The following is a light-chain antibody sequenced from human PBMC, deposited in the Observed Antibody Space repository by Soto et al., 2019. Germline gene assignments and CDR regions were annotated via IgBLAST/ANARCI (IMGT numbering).Light chain of an antibody. CDR1: TGHSSYA. V-gene: IGLV4-69*01. CDR3: QTWDTGIRVV. J-gene: IGLJ2*01. CDR2: LNSDGSH. Sequence: QTVVTQSPSASASLGASVKLTCTLSTGHSSYAIAWHQQQPEKGPRYLMKLNSDGSHSKGDGIPDRFSGSSSGAERYLTISSLQAEDEADWYWQTWDTGIRVVFAGGTKLTVL.